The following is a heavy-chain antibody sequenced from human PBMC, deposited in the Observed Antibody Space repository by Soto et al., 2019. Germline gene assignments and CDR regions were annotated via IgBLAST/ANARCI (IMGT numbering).Heavy chain of an antibody. D-gene: IGHD6-6*01. CDR3: AREAYSSSSFWFDP. CDR2: IYYSGST. J-gene: IGHJ5*02. CDR1: GGSISSGDYY. Sequence: PSETLSLTCTVSGGSISSGDYYWSWIRQPPGKGLEWIGYIYYSGSTYYNPSLKSRVTISVDTSKNQFSLKLSSVTAADTAVYYCAREAYSSSSFWFDPWGQGTMVIVSS. V-gene: IGHV4-30-4*01.